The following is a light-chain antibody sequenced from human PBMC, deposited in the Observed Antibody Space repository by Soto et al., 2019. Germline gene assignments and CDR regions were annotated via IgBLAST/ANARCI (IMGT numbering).Light chain of an antibody. V-gene: IGLV1-47*01. CDR2: RNS. CDR1: SSNIGRNS. CDR3: SSWDDSLSGVI. Sequence: QSVLTQPPSVSGTPGQKITLPCSGGSSNIGRNSVYWYQHFAGKAPKLLIFRNSQRPSGVPDRFSGSKSGTSASLDISGLQSEDESDYYCSSWDDSLSGVIFGGGTKLTVL. J-gene: IGLJ2*01.